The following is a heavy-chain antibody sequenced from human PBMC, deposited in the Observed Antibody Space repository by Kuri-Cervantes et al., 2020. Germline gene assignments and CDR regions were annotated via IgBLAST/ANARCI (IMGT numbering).Heavy chain of an antibody. CDR3: ARAEGDYYYMDV. Sequence: GESLKISCAASGFTFSSYAMSWVRQAPGKGLEWVSGINWNGGSTGYADSVKGRFTISRDNAKNSLYLQMNSLRAEDTALYYCARAEGDYYYMDVWGKGTTVTVSS. D-gene: IGHD1-14*01. V-gene: IGHV3-20*04. J-gene: IGHJ6*03. CDR1: GFTFSSYA. CDR2: INWNGGST.